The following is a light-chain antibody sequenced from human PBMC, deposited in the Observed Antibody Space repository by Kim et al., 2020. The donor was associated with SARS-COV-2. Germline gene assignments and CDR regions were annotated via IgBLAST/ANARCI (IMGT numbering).Light chain of an antibody. J-gene: IGKJ2*01. V-gene: IGKV1-8*01. Sequence: SASPGDRVTITCRASQGISSYLAWYQQKPGKAPKLLIYAASALQSGVPSRFSGSGSGTDFTLTISCLQSEDFATYYCQQYYSYGVTFGQGTKLEIK. CDR3: QQYYSYGVT. CDR1: QGISSY. CDR2: AAS.